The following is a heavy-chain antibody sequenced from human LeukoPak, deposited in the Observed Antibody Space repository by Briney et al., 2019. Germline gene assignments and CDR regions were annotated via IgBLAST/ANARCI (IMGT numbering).Heavy chain of an antibody. D-gene: IGHD3-22*01. CDR1: GYTFTVYY. CDR2: INPNSGGT. J-gene: IGHJ4*02. CDR3: ARARGREYYYDSLYGT. V-gene: IGHV1-2*06. Sequence: WASVKVSFKASGYTFTVYYMHWVRQAPGQGLEWMGRINPNSGGTNYAQKFQGRVTMTRDTSISTAYMELSRLRSDDTAVYYCARARGREYYYDSLYGTWGQGTLVTVSS.